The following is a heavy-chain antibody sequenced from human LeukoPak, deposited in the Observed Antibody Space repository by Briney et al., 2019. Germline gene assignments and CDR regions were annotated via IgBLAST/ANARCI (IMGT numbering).Heavy chain of an antibody. CDR2: ISYDGSNK. J-gene: IGHJ6*03. Sequence: PGGSLRLSCAASGFTFSSYAMHWVRQAPGKGLEWGAVISYDGSNKYYADSVKGRFTISRDNSKNTLYLQMNSLRAEDTAVYYCARDSRSSSSWAYYMDVWGKGTTVTVSS. V-gene: IGHV3-30*04. CDR1: GFTFSSYA. D-gene: IGHD6-6*01. CDR3: ARDSRSSSSWAYYMDV.